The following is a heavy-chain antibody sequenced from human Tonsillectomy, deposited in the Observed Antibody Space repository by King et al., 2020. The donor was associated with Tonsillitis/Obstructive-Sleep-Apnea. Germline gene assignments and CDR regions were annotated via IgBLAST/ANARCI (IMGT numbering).Heavy chain of an antibody. D-gene: IGHD5-18*01. V-gene: IGHV5-10-1*03. Sequence: VQLVESGAEVKKPGESLRISCQGSGYSFSTFWISWVRQMPGKGLEWMGTIDPSDTYTNYTPSFQGHFTISTDKASSTAYLQWSSLKAADTAMYYCARLGDTVMVRGYYYYTMDVWGQRTTVTVSS. CDR3: ARLGDTVMVRGYYYYTMDV. J-gene: IGHJ6*02. CDR1: GYSFSTFW. CDR2: IDPSDTYT.